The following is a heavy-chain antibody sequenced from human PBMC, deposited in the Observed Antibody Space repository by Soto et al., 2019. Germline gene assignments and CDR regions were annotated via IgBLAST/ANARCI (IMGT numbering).Heavy chain of an antibody. D-gene: IGHD5-12*01. CDR3: AKVVVATDYFDY. Sequence: GGSLRLSCAASGFTFSSYAMSWVRQAPGKGLEWVSAISGSGGSTYYADSVKGRFTISRDNSKNTVYLQINTLRAEDTAVYYCAKVVVATDYFDYWGQGTLVTVSS. J-gene: IGHJ4*02. V-gene: IGHV3-23*01. CDR2: ISGSGGST. CDR1: GFTFSSYA.